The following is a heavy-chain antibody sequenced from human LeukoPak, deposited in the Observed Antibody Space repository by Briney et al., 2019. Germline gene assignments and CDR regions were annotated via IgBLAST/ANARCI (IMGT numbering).Heavy chain of an antibody. D-gene: IGHD5-24*01. J-gene: IGHJ4*02. CDR3: ARRSDGYNLSSGYYFDY. CDR2: IYTTGNT. Sequence: PSETLSLTCTVSGGSIRSGSYYWSWIRQPAGKGLEWIGRIYTTGNTNYNPSLKSRVTISVDTSKNQFSLKLSSVTAADTAVYYCARRSDGYNLSSGYYFDYWGQGTLVTVSS. CDR1: GGSIRSGSYY. V-gene: IGHV4-61*02.